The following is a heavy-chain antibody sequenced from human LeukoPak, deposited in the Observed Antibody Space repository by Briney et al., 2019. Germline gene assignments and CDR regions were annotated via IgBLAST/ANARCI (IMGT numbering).Heavy chain of an antibody. CDR2: MNPDGSGK. CDR3: GRDPAWGAIDY. CDR1: GFTFGDSW. J-gene: IGHJ4*02. Sequence: GGSLRLSCVASGFTFGDSWMSWVRQAPGKGLEWVANMNPDGSGKYYVDSVEGRFTVSRDNARNALYLQMNSLRVEDTAVYYCGRDPAWGAIDYWGQGTLVTVSS. V-gene: IGHV3-7*01. D-gene: IGHD7-27*01.